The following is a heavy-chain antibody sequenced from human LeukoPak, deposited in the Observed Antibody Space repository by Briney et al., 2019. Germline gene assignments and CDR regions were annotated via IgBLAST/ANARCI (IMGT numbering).Heavy chain of an antibody. D-gene: IGHD3-22*01. J-gene: IGHJ4*02. CDR3: AKDHDSSGYLPTTFDY. CDR1: GFTFSSSA. CDR2: ISGSGSGGST. Sequence: GGSLRLSCAASGFTFSSSAMSWVRQAPGKGLEWVSSISGSGSGGSTYYADSVKGLFTISRDNSKNTLYLQMNSLRAEDTAVYYCAKDHDSSGYLPTTFDYWGQGTLVTVSS. V-gene: IGHV3-23*01.